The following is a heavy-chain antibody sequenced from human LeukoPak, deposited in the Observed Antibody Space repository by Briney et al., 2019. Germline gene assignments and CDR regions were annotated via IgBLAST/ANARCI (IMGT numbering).Heavy chain of an antibody. J-gene: IGHJ3*02. CDR1: GFTFDDYA. V-gene: IGHV3-48*01. D-gene: IGHD3-22*01. CDR2: ISSSSSTI. CDR3: ARGVSDYYDSSGYYSAGGAFDI. Sequence: GGSLRLSCAASGFTFDDYAMHWVRQAPGKGLEWVSYISSSSSTIYYADSVKGRFTISRDNAKNSLYLQMNSLRAEDTAVYYCARGVSDYYDSSGYYSAGGAFDIWGQGTMVTVSS.